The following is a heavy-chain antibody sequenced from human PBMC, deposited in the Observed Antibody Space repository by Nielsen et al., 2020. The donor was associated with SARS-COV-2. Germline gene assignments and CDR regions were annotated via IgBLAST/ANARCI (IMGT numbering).Heavy chain of an antibody. J-gene: IGHJ5*02. D-gene: IGHD3-10*01. CDR2: MNTNTGDP. CDR1: GYTCSHYV. V-gene: IGHV7-4-1*02. Sequence: ASVKVSCKASGYTCSHYVINWVRQAPGQGLEWMGWMNTNTGDPMYAQDFTGRFVFSLDSSVSTAYLHISGLKPEDTAVYYCARGGIALVRGTPERFDPWGQGTLVTVSS. CDR3: ARGGIALVRGTPERFDP.